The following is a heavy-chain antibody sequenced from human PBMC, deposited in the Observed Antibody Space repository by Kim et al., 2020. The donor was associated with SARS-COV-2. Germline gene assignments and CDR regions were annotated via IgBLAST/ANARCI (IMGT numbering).Heavy chain of an antibody. Sequence: GGSLRLSCAASGFTFSSYAMSWVRQAPGKGLEWVSAISGSGGSTYYADSVKGRFTISRDNSKNTLYLQMNSLRAEDTAVYYCAKGAGVVPAASLYYFDYWGQGTLVTVSS. CDR1: GFTFSSYA. CDR3: AKGAGVVPAASLYYFDY. J-gene: IGHJ4*02. D-gene: IGHD2-2*01. CDR2: ISGSGGST. V-gene: IGHV3-23*01.